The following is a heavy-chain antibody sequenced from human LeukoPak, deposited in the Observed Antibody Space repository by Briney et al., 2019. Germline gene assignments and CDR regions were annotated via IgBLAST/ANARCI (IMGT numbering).Heavy chain of an antibody. D-gene: IGHD6-6*01. Sequence: PGGSLRLSCVASRFTFSSYAMHWVRQSPGKGLEWVAVISSDGGNRYYGDSVKGRVTISRDNSKNTLYLQINSLRNEDTAKCARVLGQLPPNWGQGTLVTVSS. V-gene: IGHV3-30*04. CDR2: ISSDGGNR. CDR3: VLGQLPPN. CDR1: RFTFSSYA. J-gene: IGHJ4*02.